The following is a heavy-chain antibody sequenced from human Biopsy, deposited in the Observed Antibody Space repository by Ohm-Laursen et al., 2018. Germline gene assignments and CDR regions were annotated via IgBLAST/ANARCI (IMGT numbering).Heavy chain of an antibody. CDR2: ISYSRDT. V-gene: IGHV4-59*08. J-gene: IGHJ3*02. CDR1: GGSISGSS. D-gene: IGHD6-19*01. CDR3: AKHGSGWTGDDAFHI. Sequence: PSETLSLTCTVSGGSISGSSWSWIRQAPGKGLEWIGYISYSRDTNYNPSFKSRITISVDTSKNQFSLKLTSVSAADTAVYYCAKHGSGWTGDDAFHIWGQGTMVTVSS.